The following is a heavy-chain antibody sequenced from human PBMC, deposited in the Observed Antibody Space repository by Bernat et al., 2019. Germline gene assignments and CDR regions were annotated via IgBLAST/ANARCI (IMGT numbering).Heavy chain of an antibody. V-gene: IGHV3-33*03. J-gene: IGHJ4*02. CDR2: IWYDGSNK. CDR3: AKRDVGRAYYFDY. CDR1: GFTFSSYG. D-gene: IGHD3-10*02. Sequence: QVQLVESGGGVVQPGRSLRLSCAASGFTFSSYGMHWVRQAPGKGLEWVAVIWYDGSNKYYADSVRGRFTISRDNSKNTLYLQMNSLRAEDTAVYYCAKRDVGRAYYFDYWGEGTLVTVSS.